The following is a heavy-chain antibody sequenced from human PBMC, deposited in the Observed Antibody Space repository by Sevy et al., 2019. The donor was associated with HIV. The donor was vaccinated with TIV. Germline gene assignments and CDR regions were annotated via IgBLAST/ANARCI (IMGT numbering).Heavy chain of an antibody. CDR3: ARGYCSSTSCYGYTYYYYGMDV. J-gene: IGHJ6*02. D-gene: IGHD2-2*01. CDR2: IIPIFGTA. CDR1: GGTFSSYA. V-gene: IGHV1-69*13. Sequence: SVKVSCKASGGTFSSYAISWVRQAPGQGLEWMGGIIPIFGTANYAQKFQGRVTITADESTSTAYMELSSLRSEDTAVYYCARGYCSSTSCYGYTYYYYGMDVWGQGPTVTVSS.